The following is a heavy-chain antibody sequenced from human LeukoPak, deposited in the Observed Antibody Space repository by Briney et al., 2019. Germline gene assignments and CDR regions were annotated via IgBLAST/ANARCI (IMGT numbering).Heavy chain of an antibody. D-gene: IGHD6-19*01. CDR2: IYYSGST. V-gene: IGHV4-59*01. CDR3: ASSGWYSDY. J-gene: IGHJ4*02. Sequence: PSETLSLTXTVSGGSISSYYWSWIRQPPGKGLEWIGYIYYSGSTNYNPSLKSRVTISVDTSKNQFSLKLSSVTAADTAVYYCASSGWYSDYWGQGTLVTVSS. CDR1: GGSISSYY.